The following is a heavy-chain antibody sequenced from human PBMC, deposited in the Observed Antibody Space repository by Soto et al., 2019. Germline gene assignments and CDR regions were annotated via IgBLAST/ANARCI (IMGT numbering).Heavy chain of an antibody. CDR3: ARDIYSSSYYHYYSMDV. D-gene: IGHD6-6*01. J-gene: IGHJ6*02. CDR1: GFTFRTYG. V-gene: IGHV3-33*01. Sequence: PGGSLRLSCAASGFTFRTYGMHWVRQAPGKGLEWVAVIWYDGSNKYYADSVKGRFTISRDDSKNTLSLQMDSLRAEDAAVYYCARDIYSSSYYHYYSMDVWGQGTTVTVSS. CDR2: IWYDGSNK.